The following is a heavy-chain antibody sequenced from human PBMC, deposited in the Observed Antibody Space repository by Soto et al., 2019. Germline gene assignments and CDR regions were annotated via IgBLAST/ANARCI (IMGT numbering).Heavy chain of an antibody. CDR3: TTRSWSYYRPWFDP. CDR1: GFTFSNAW. Sequence: PGGSLRLSCAASGFTFSNAWMSWVRQAPGKGLEWVGRIKSKTDGGTTDYAAPVKGRFTISRDDSKNTLYLQMNSLKTEDTAVYYCTTRSWSYYRPWFDPWGQGTLVTVSS. V-gene: IGHV3-15*01. D-gene: IGHD3-10*01. CDR2: IKSKTDGGTT. J-gene: IGHJ5*02.